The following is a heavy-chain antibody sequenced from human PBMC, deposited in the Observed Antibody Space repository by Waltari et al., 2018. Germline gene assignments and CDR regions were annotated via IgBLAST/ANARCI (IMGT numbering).Heavy chain of an antibody. CDR1: GFDFGAYW. CDR2: INMDGGYI. D-gene: IGHD3-10*01. CDR3: ARKGGRGYPYGPFYYDY. J-gene: IGHJ4*02. Sequence: EVQLVESGGGLVQPGESLRLSCAASGFDFGAYWMHWVRQTPGKGLEWVSRINMDGGYISYADSVKGRFTISRDNAKNRVFLQLNRVRAEDTAVYYCARKGGRGYPYGPFYYDYWGQGTLVTVSS. V-gene: IGHV3-74*01.